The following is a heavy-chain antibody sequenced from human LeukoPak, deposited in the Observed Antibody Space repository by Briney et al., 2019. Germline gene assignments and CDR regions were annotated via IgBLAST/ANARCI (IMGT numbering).Heavy chain of an antibody. CDR1: GYTFTDYY. Sequence: ASVKVSCKASGYTFTDYYMHWVRQAPGQGLEWMGWINLNSGGTNFAQRFQGRVTMTRDTSISTAYMDLSRLISDDTAVYYCARDAGYCTGGSCWYFDHWGQGTLVTVSS. CDR2: INLNSGGT. CDR3: ARDAGYCTGGSCWYFDH. V-gene: IGHV1-2*02. D-gene: IGHD2-15*01. J-gene: IGHJ4*02.